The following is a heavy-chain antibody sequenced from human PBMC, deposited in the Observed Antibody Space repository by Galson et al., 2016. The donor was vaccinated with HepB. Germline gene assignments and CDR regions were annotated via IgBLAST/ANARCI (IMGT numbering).Heavy chain of an antibody. CDR1: GFSVSNHF. Sequence: SLRLSCAASGFSVSNHFMSWVRQAPGKGPEGVSVIYRDGRTFYADSVKGRFTISRDDSKNTLNLQMNSLRAEDTAVYYCAKNESNYFASWGHGTLVTVSS. CDR3: AKNESNYFAS. CDR2: IYRDGRT. J-gene: IGHJ4*01. V-gene: IGHV3-53*01. D-gene: IGHD6-6*01.